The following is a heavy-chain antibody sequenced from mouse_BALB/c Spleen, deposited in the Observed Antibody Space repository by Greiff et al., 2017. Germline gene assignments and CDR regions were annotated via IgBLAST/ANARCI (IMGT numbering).Heavy chain of an antibody. Sequence: EVQGVESGGGLVQPGGSLKLSCAASGFTFSSYGMSWVRQTPDKRLELVATINSNGGSTYYPDSVKGRFTISRDNAKNTLYLQMSSLKSEDTAMYYCARDHYGSFDYWGQGTTLTVSS. V-gene: IGHV5-6-3*01. D-gene: IGHD1-1*01. J-gene: IGHJ2*01. CDR3: ARDHYGSFDY. CDR1: GFTFSSYG. CDR2: INSNGGST.